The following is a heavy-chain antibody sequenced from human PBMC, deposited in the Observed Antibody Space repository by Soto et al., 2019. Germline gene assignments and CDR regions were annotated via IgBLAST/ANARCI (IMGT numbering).Heavy chain of an antibody. J-gene: IGHJ6*03. V-gene: IGHV4-59*01. CDR1: GFSISSYY. CDR2: IYYSGST. D-gene: IGHD6-13*01. CDR3: ARAPRIAAAGTITNYYYYYYMDV. Sequence: SETLSLTCTVSGFSISSYYWSWIRQPPGKGLEWIGYIYYSGSTNYNPSLKSRVTISVDTSKNQFSLKLSSVTAADTAVYYCARAPRIAAAGTITNYYYYYYMDVWGKGTTVTVSS.